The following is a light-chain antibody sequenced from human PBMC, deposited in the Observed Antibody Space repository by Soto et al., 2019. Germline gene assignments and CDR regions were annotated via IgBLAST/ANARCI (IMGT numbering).Light chain of an antibody. CDR1: QKVGIN. CDR3: QQYDNWLXT. J-gene: IGKJ1*01. Sequence: EIVVTQSTATLSVPLAERATHSCSPSQKVGINLDWYQQKPGQAPRLLIYGASTRATGIPARFSGSGSGTEFTLTIISLQSEDSAVNYCQQYDNWLXTFGQGTKVDIK. V-gene: IGKV3-15*01. CDR2: GAS.